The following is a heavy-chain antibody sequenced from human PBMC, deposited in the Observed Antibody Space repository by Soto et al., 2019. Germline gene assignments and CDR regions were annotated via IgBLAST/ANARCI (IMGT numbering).Heavy chain of an antibody. V-gene: IGHV3-30*18. CDR2: ISYDGSNK. D-gene: IGHD2-2*01. Sequence: QVQLVESGGGVVQPGRSLRLSCAASGFTFSSYGMHWVRQAPGKGLEWVAVISYDGSNKYYADSVKGRFTISRDNSKNTLYLQLNSLRAEDTAVYYCAKSGEEYCITTSCHEDSGAFDFWGQGTMVTVSS. CDR3: AKSGEEYCITTSCHEDSGAFDF. J-gene: IGHJ3*01. CDR1: GFTFSSYG.